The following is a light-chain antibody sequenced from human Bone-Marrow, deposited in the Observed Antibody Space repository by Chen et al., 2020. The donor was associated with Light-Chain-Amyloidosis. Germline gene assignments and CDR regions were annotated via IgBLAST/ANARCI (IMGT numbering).Light chain of an antibody. J-gene: IGKJ2*01. Sequence: DIQMTQSPSTLSASVGDRVTITCRASQSISSWLAWYQQKPGKAPKLLIYDASSLESGVPSRFSGSGSGTEVTLTISSLQPDDFATYYCQQYNSYPYTFGQWTKLEIK. CDR2: DAS. V-gene: IGKV1-5*01. CDR3: QQYNSYPYT. CDR1: QSISSW.